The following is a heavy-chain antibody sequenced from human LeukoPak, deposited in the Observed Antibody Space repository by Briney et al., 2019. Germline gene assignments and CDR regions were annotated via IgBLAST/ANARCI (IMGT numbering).Heavy chain of an antibody. CDR3: ARHGSTSPNLYYYGMDV. J-gene: IGHJ6*02. V-gene: IGHV5-51*01. CDR1: GYSFTSYW. CDR2: IYPGDSDT. D-gene: IGHD2-2*01. Sequence: ESLKISCKGSGYSFTSYWIGWVRQMPGKGLEWMGIIYPGDSDTRYSPSFQGQVTISADKSISTAYLQWSSLKASDTAMYHCARHGSTSPNLYYYGMDVWGQGTTVTVSS.